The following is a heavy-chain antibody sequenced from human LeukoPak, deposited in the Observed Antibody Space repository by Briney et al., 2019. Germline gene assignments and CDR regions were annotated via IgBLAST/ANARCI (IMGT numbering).Heavy chain of an antibody. CDR1: GYTFTSYD. J-gene: IGHJ6*02. Sequence: ASVKVSCKDSGYTFTSYDINWVRQATGQGLEWMGWMNPNSGNTGYAQKFQGRVTMTRNTSISTAYMELSSLRSEDTAVYYCARGDGASYYYYYGMDVWGQGTTVTVSS. D-gene: IGHD4/OR15-4a*01. CDR2: MNPNSGNT. CDR3: ARGDGASYYYYYGMDV. V-gene: IGHV1-8*01.